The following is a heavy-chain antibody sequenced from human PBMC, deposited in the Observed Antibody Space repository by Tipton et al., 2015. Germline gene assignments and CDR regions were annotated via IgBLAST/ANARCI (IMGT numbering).Heavy chain of an antibody. CDR3: ARDRETKCVGGSCYFDQNYYGMDV. CDR1: GDSISSYY. CDR2: INQSGST. V-gene: IGHV4-59*01. D-gene: IGHD2-15*01. Sequence: TLSLTCTVSGDSISSYYWSWIRQPPGKGLEWIGEINQSGSTNYNPSLTSRLTISVDTSKNQLSLKLSSVTAADTAVYYCARDRETKCVGGSCYFDQNYYGMDVWGQGTTVTVSS. J-gene: IGHJ6*02.